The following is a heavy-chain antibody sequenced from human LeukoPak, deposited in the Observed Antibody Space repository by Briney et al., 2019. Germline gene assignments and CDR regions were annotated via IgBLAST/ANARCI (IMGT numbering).Heavy chain of an antibody. CDR1: GFTVIDYD. D-gene: IGHD6-19*01. J-gene: IGHJ4*02. V-gene: IGHV3-13*01. CDR3: ARGGIQVSGIDEFDY. CDR2: IGIRGDT. Sequence: AGSLRLSCAASGFTVIDYDMHWVRQVIGKGLEWVSAIGIRGDTHYSGSVKGRFTISRENAESSLYLQMNSLRAEDTAVYYCARGGIQVSGIDEFDYWGQGTLVTVSS.